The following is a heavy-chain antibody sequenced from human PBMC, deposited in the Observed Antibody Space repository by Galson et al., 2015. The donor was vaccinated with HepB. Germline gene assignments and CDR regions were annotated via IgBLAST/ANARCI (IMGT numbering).Heavy chain of an antibody. D-gene: IGHD6-13*01. CDR3: ASLDSSRTFDAFDI. CDR1: GGTLSSYA. Sequence: SVKVSCKASGGTLSSYAISWVRQAPGQGLEWMGRIIPILGITNYAQKFQGRVTITADNSTSTTYMELSSLRSEDTAVYYCASLDSSRTFDAFDIWGQGTMVTASS. CDR2: IIPILGIT. J-gene: IGHJ3*02. V-gene: IGHV1-69*04.